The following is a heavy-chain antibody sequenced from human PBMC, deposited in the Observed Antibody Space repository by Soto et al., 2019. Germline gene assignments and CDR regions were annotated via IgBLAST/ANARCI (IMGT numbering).Heavy chain of an antibody. CDR3: ARDPPYYYDSSGYYYYFDY. D-gene: IGHD3-22*01. V-gene: IGHV1-2*02. CDR1: GYTFTGYY. Sequence: ASVKVSCKASGYTFTGYYMHWVRQAPGQGLEWMGGINPNSGGTNYAQKFQGRVTMTRDTSSSTAYMELSRLRSDDTAVYYCARDPPYYYDSSGYYYYFDYWGQGTLVTVSS. J-gene: IGHJ4*02. CDR2: INPNSGGT.